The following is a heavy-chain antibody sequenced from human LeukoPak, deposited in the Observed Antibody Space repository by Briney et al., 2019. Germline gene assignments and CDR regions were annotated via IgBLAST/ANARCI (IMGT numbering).Heavy chain of an antibody. CDR2: IYYSGST. V-gene: IGHV4-39*01. D-gene: IGHD2-2*02. CDR1: GGSISSSSYY. J-gene: IGHJ4*02. CDR3: ARRRTSRYRAGECYFDY. Sequence: PSETLSLTCTVSGGSISSSSYYWGWIRQPPGTGLEWIGSIYYSGSTYYNPSLKSRVTISVDTSKNRCSLKLSSLTAADPAVYYCARRRTSRYRAGECYFDYWGQGTLVTVSS.